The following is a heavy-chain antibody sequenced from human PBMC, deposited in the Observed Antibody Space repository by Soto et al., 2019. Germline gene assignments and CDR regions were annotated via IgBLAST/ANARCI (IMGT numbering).Heavy chain of an antibody. V-gene: IGHV3-30*14. J-gene: IGHJ4*02. CDR3: ARAPPHYDSSGYCFDY. D-gene: IGHD3-22*01. CDR1: GFTFSNYA. CDR2: ISYDGSNK. Sequence: GGSLRLSCAVSGFTFSNYAMHWVRQAPGKGLEWVAVISYDGSNKYYADSVKGRFTISRDNSKNTLYLQMNSLRAGDTAVYYCARAPPHYDSSGYCFDYWGQGTLVTVSS.